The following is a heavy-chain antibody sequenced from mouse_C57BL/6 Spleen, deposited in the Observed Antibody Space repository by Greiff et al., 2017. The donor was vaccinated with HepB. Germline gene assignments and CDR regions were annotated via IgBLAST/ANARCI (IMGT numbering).Heavy chain of an antibody. CDR3: ARHENGPYDYDAWFAY. CDR2: FYPGSGSI. J-gene: IGHJ3*01. Sequence: VQLQESGAELVKPGASVKLSCKASGYTFTEYTIHWVKQRSGQGLEWIGWFYPGSGSIKYNEKFKDKATLTADKSSSTVYMELSRLTSEDSAVYFCARHENGPYDYDAWFAYWGQGTLVTVSA. V-gene: IGHV1-62-2*01. CDR1: GYTFTEYT. D-gene: IGHD2-4*01.